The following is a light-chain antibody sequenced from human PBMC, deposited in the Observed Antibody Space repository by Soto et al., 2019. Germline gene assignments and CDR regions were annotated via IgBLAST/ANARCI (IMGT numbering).Light chain of an antibody. J-gene: IGLJ1*01. CDR2: EVS. CDR3: KSYAGSNTYV. CDR1: SSDVGGYNY. Sequence: QSLLTQPASVSGSPGQSITISCTGTSSDVGGYNYVSWYQQYPGKAPKVMIYEVSHRPSGVSNRFSGSKSGNTASLTISGLRAEDEADYFCKSYAGSNTYVFGSATKV. V-gene: IGLV2-14*01.